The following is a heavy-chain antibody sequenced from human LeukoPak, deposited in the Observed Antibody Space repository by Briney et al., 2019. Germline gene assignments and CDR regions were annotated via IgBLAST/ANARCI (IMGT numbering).Heavy chain of an antibody. V-gene: IGHV3-23*01. Sequence: GGSLRLSCAASGFTFSSYAMSWVRQAPGKGLEWVSAISGSGGSTYYADSVKGRFTISRDNSKNTLYLQMNSLRAEDTAVYYCARGRRYDILTGYYMDAFDIWGQGTMVTVSS. D-gene: IGHD3-9*01. CDR2: ISGSGGST. J-gene: IGHJ3*02. CDR1: GFTFSSYA. CDR3: ARGRRYDILTGYYMDAFDI.